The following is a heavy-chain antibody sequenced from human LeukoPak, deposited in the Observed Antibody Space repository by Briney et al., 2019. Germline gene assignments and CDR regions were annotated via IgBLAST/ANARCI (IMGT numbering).Heavy chain of an antibody. CDR3: AKDRTGSYGY. D-gene: IGHD5-18*01. CDR1: AFTFSSYA. V-gene: IGHV3-23*01. CDR2: ISGSGGST. J-gene: IGHJ4*02. Sequence: PGGSLRLSCAASAFTFSSYAMSWVRQAPGKGLEWVSAISGSGGSTYYADSVKGRFTISRDNSKNTLYLQMNGLRAEDTAVYYCAKDRTGSYGYWGQGTLVTVSS.